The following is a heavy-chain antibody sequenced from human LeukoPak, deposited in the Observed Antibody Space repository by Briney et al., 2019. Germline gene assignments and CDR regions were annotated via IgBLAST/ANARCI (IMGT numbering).Heavy chain of an antibody. V-gene: IGHV3-21*01. CDR3: ARASYGDYLFDY. D-gene: IGHD4-17*01. CDR2: ISSSSTYI. CDR1: GFTFSSYS. Sequence: GGSLRLSCAASGFTFSSYSMNWVRQAPGKGLEWVSSISSSSTYIYYADSVKGRFTISRDNAKNSLYLQMNSLRVEDTAVYYCARASYGDYLFDYWGQGTLVTVSS. J-gene: IGHJ4*02.